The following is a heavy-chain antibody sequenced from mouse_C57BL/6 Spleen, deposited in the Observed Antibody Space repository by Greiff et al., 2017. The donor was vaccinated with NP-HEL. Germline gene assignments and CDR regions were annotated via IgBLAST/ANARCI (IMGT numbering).Heavy chain of an antibody. V-gene: IGHV1-26*01. CDR3: ARRDYYGSSDYFDH. CDR1: GYTFTDYY. CDR2: INPNNGGT. J-gene: IGHJ2*01. Sequence: EVQLQQSGPELVKPGASVKISCKASGYTFTDYYMNWVKQSHGKSLEWIGDINPNNGGTSYNQKFKGKATLTVDKSSSTAYMELRSLTSEDSAVYYCARRDYYGSSDYFDHWGQGTTLTVSS. D-gene: IGHD1-1*01.